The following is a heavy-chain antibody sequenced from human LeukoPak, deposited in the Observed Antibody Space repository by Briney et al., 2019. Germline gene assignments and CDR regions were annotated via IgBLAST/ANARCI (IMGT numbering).Heavy chain of an antibody. D-gene: IGHD3-10*02. CDR1: GFTFSSYS. V-gene: IGHV3-21*01. Sequence: GGSLRCYCAASGFTFSSYSMNWVRHAPGKGLEWVSSISSSSSYIYYADSVKGRLTISRDNAKNSLYLQMNSLRAEDTAVYYCAELGITMIGGVWGKGTTVTISS. CDR3: AELGITMIGGV. CDR2: ISSSSSYI. J-gene: IGHJ6*04.